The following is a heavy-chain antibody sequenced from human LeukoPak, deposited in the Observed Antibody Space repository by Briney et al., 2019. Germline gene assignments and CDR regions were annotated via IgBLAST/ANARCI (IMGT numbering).Heavy chain of an antibody. J-gene: IGHJ4*02. Sequence: GESLKISCKGSGYSFTSYWIGWVRQAPGKGLEWVSSISSSSSYIYYADSVKGRFTISRDNAKNSLYLQMNSLRAEDTAVYYCARGEWELLGFDYWGQGTLVTVSS. CDR2: ISSSSSYI. CDR1: GYSFTSYW. D-gene: IGHD1-26*01. CDR3: ARGEWELLGFDY. V-gene: IGHV3-21*01.